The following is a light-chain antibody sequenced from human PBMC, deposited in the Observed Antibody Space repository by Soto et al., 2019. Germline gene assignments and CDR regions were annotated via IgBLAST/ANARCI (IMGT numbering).Light chain of an antibody. CDR2: EVT. V-gene: IGLV2-14*01. CDR1: SSDVGAYIY. CDR3: CPYTSRRTYG. J-gene: IGLJ1*01. Sequence: QSALTQPASVSGSPGQSITISCTGTSSDVGAYIYVSWYQHHPGKAPKVMIYEVTNRPSGVSDRFSGSKSGNTASLTISGLQAEDEADYYCCPYTSRRTYGFGNGTKVTVL.